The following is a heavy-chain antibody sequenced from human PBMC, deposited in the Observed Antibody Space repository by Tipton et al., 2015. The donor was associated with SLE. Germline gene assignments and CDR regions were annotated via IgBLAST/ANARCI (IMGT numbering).Heavy chain of an antibody. CDR2: IYYSGST. V-gene: IGHV4-39*01. CDR1: GGSISSYY. J-gene: IGHJ3*02. Sequence: VKPSETLSLTCTVSGGSISSYYWGWIRQPPGKGLEWIGSIYYSGSTYYNPSLKSRVTISVDTSKNQFSLKLSSVTAADTAVYYCARAVDSHFTMIVVVLDAFDIWGQGTMVTVSS. CDR3: ARAVDSHFTMIVVVLDAFDI. D-gene: IGHD3-22*01.